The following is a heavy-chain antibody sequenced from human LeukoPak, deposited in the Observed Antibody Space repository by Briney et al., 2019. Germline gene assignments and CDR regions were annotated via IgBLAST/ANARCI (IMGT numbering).Heavy chain of an antibody. V-gene: IGHV4-38-2*01. CDR2: LYHSGDT. CDR3: AGTYSLYDPFDI. J-gene: IGHJ3*02. CDR1: GDPINTDYY. D-gene: IGHD1-26*01. Sequence: KPSETLSLTCSVSGDPINTDYYWAWIRQPPGRGLEWIGHLYHSGDTYYNPSLKSRVAISVDTSENQFSLKLSSVTAADTAVYYCAGTYSLYDPFDIWGQGTMVTVSS.